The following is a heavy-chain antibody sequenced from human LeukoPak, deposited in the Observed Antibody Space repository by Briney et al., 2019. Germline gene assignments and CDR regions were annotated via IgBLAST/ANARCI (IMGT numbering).Heavy chain of an antibody. Sequence: PGGSLRLSCGASGFTFSSYNMHWVRQAPGKGLEWVAFIRYDGSNKYYADSVKGRFIISRDNSKNTLYLQMSSVRAEDTAVYYCANENGGPDYWGQGTLVTVSS. CDR1: GFTFSSYN. CDR3: ANENGGPDY. V-gene: IGHV3-30*02. CDR2: IRYDGSNK. J-gene: IGHJ4*02. D-gene: IGHD3-10*01.